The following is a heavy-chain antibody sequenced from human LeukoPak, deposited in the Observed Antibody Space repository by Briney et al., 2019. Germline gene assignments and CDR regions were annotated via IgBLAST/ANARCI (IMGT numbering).Heavy chain of an antibody. D-gene: IGHD3-22*01. J-gene: IGHJ4*02. CDR3: AKGSGGVVKYYFDY. CDR2: ISYDGSNK. V-gene: IGHV3-30*18. CDR1: GFTFTDYG. Sequence: GRSLRLSCAASGFTFTDYGMHWVRQAPGKGLEWVAVISYDGSNKYYADSVKGRFTISRDNSKNTLYLQMNSLRAEDTAVYYCAKGSGGVVKYYFDYWGQGTLVTVSS.